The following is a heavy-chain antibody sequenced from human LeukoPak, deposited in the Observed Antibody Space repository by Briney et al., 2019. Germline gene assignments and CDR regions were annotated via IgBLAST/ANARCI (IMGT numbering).Heavy chain of an antibody. CDR2: ISYDGSNK. CDR1: GFTFSSYA. J-gene: IGHJ4*02. Sequence: GGSLRLSCAASGFTFSSYAMHWVRQAPGKGLEWVAVISYDGSNKYYADSVKGRFTISRDNSKNTLYLQMNSLRAEDTAVYYCAKDFHYYGSGSYYHTDYFDYWGQGTLVTVSS. CDR3: AKDFHYYGSGSYYHTDYFDY. D-gene: IGHD3-10*01. V-gene: IGHV3-30-3*01.